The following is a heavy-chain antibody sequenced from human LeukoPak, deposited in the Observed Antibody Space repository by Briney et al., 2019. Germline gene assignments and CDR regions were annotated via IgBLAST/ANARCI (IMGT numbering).Heavy chain of an antibody. CDR3: ARGTVTRGYYYNYGMDV. J-gene: IGHJ6*02. V-gene: IGHV3-21*01. CDR1: GFTFSSYS. CDR2: ISSSSSYI. D-gene: IGHD4-17*01. Sequence: GGSLRLSCAASGFTFSSYSMNWVRQAPGKGLEWVSSISSSSSYIYYADSVKGRFTISRDNAKNSLYLQMNSLRAEDTAVYHCARGTVTRGYYYNYGMDVWGQGTTVTVSS.